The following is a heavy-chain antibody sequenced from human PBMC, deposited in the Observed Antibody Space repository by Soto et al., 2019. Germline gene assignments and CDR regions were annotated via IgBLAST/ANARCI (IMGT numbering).Heavy chain of an antibody. D-gene: IGHD1-26*01. CDR3: AREPGGSYYTSDEDWFDP. V-gene: IGHV1-69*06. J-gene: IGHJ5*02. CDR2: IIPIFGTA. CDR1: GGTFSSYA. Sequence: SVKVSCKASGGTFSSYAISWVRQAPGQGLEWMGGIIPIFGTANYAQKFQGRVTITADKSTSTAYMELSSLRSEDTAVYYCAREPGGSYYTSDEDWFDPWGQGTLVTVSS.